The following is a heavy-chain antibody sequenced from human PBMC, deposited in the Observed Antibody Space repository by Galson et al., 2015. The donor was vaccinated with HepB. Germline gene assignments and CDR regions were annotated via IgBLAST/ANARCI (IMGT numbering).Heavy chain of an antibody. J-gene: IGHJ3*02. D-gene: IGHD3-16*02. CDR3: ASNYDYVWGSYRDDALDI. V-gene: IGHV5-51*03. CDR2: IYPGDSDT. Sequence: QSGAEVKKPGESLKISCKGSGYSFTSYWIGWVRQMPGKGLEWMGIIYPGDSDTRYSPSFQGQVTISADKSISAAYLQWSSLKASDTAMYYCASNYDYVWGSYRDDALDIWGQGTMVTVTS. CDR1: GYSFTSYW.